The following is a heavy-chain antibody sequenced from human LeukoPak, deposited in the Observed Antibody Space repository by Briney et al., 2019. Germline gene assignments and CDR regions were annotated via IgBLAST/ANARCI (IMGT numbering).Heavy chain of an antibody. J-gene: IGHJ4*02. Sequence: GGSLRLSCAASGFTFSSYAMNWVRQAPGKGLEWVSIISGSGGNTFYADSVKGRFTISRDNSKNTLYLQMNNLRDEDTAVYYCAKDPPCSGGTCYGYFESWGQGTLVTVSS. CDR1: GFTFSSYA. CDR2: ISGSGGNT. V-gene: IGHV3-23*01. CDR3: AKDPPCSGGTCYGYFES. D-gene: IGHD2-15*01.